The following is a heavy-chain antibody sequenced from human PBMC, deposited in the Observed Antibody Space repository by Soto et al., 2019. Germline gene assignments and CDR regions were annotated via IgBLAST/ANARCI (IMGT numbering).Heavy chain of an antibody. CDR2: LYGHDDM. CDR1: GFSLSTSRVG. V-gene: IGHV2-5*01. Sequence: QITLKESGPTLVKPTQTLTLTCTFSGFSLSTSRVGVGWIRQPPGKALEWLVVLYGHDDMRYSPSLKSRLTIAKDTSKNPVVLTVTNMDPVDTATYYCAHTIPDYGDFFDSWGQGTLVTVSS. D-gene: IGHD4-17*01. J-gene: IGHJ4*02. CDR3: AHTIPDYGDFFDS.